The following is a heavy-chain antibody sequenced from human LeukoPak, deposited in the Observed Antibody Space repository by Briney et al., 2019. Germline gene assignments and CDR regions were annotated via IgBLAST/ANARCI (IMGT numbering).Heavy chain of an antibody. V-gene: IGHV3-74*01. CDR3: ARAFTSGKCDY. Sequence: PGGSLRLSCAASGFTFSSSWMHWVRQAPGKGLVWVSRINSDGSSTSYADSVKGRFTISRDNAKNTLYLQMNSLRAEDTAVYYCARAFTSGKCDYWGQGTLVTVSS. D-gene: IGHD1-26*01. CDR2: INSDGSST. J-gene: IGHJ4*02. CDR1: GFTFSSSW.